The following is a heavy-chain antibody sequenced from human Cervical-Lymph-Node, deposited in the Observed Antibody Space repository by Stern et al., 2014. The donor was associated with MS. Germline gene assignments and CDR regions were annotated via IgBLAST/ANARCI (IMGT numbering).Heavy chain of an antibody. CDR2: IYPGDSDT. V-gene: IGHV5-51*01. D-gene: IGHD4-17*01. Sequence: EVQLVQSGAEVKKPGASLKLSCKGSGYSFTANWIAWVRQMPGQGPEWMGIIYPGDSDTRYSPSFKGQVTISADKSISTAYLQWSSLKASDTAMYYCARDYGDYAFDYWGQGTLVTVSS. CDR1: GYSFTANW. J-gene: IGHJ4*02. CDR3: ARDYGDYAFDY.